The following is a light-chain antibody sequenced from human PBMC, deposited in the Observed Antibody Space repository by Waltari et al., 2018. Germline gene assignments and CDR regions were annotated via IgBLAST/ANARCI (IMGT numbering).Light chain of an antibody. J-gene: IGLJ2*01. CDR1: NSDVGAYNY. CDR3: CSYAGRYTSV. V-gene: IGLV2-11*01. CDR2: EGD. Sequence: QSALTQPRSVSGSPGQSLTLSCTGTNSDVGAYNYVPWYQQRPGKAPKPVLLEGDKRPSGVPDRFSGSKAGNTASLTISGLQADDEADYYCCSYAGRYTSVFGGGTKVTVL.